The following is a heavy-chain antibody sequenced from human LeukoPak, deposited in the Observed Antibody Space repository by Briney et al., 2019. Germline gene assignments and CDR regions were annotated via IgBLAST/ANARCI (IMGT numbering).Heavy chain of an antibody. V-gene: IGHV3-23*01. CDR3: AKSNFYCTTATCHSWAFDS. J-gene: IGHJ4*02. CDR1: GFTFSSYA. D-gene: IGHD2-8*01. Sequence: GGSLRLSCAASGFTFSSYAMSWVRQAPGKGLEWVSAISGSGGSTYYADSVRGRFTISRDNSKNTLYLQMNSLRGEDTALYYCAKSNFYCTTATCHSWAFDSWGQGTLVTVSS. CDR2: ISGSGGST.